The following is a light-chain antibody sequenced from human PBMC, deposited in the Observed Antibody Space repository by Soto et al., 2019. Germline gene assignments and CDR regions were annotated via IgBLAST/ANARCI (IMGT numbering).Light chain of an antibody. CDR2: DTS. CDR1: QFVSSR. CDR3: QEYLQWPRGM. Sequence: DIVVTQSPATLSASPGERVTLSCRASQFVSSRLAWYQRRPGQVPRLLIYDTSTRARGISARFGGSGSGSECTLTISSLQTEAFAIYGGQEYLQWPRGMFDLGTTVDIK. V-gene: IGKV3-15*01. J-gene: IGKJ1*01.